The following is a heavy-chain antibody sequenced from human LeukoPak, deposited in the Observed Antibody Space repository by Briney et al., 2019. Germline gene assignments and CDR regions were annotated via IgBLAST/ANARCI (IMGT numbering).Heavy chain of an antibody. Sequence: SETLSLTCTVSGGSISSGSYYWSWIRQPPGKGLEWIGYIYYSGSTNYNPSLKSRVTISVDTSKNQFSLKLSSVTAADTAVYYCARGRCSSTSCYYYFDYWGQGTLVTVSS. V-gene: IGHV4-61*01. CDR1: GGSISSGSYY. CDR3: ARGRCSSTSCYYYFDY. J-gene: IGHJ4*02. D-gene: IGHD2-2*01. CDR2: IYYSGST.